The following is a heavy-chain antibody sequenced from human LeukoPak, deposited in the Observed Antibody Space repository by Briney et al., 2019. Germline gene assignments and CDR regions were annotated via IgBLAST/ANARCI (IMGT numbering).Heavy chain of an antibody. CDR3: AKDTSYLYYYGMDV. V-gene: IGHV3-23*01. Sequence: GGSLRLSCAASGFPFSSYAMSWVRQAPGKGLEWVSAISGSGGSTYYADSVKGRFTISRDNSKNTLCLQMNSLRAEDTAVYYCAKDTSYLYYYGMDVWGQGTTVTVSS. D-gene: IGHD2-2*01. J-gene: IGHJ6*02. CDR1: GFPFSSYA. CDR2: ISGSGGST.